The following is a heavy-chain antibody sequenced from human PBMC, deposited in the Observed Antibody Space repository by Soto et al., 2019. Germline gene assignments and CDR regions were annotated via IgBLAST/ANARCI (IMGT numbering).Heavy chain of an antibody. CDR2: ISDGGRTI. CDR3: ARDGPAADFDY. V-gene: IGHV3-48*03. D-gene: IGHD6-13*01. Sequence: PGGSLRLSCEASGFTFSAYEMTWVRQAPGKGLEWISYISDGGRTIYYADSVKGRFTISRDNAKNALYLQMNSLRDDDTAVYYCARDGPAADFDYWGQGTLVTVSS. CDR1: GFTFSAYE. J-gene: IGHJ4*02.